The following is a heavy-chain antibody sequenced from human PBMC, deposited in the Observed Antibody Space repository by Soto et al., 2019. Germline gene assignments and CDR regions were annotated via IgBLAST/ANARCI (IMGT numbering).Heavy chain of an antibody. CDR1: GFTFSSYA. V-gene: IGHV3-30-3*01. D-gene: IGHD3-16*01. CDR2: ISYDGSNK. Sequence: GSLRLTCAASGFTFSSYAMHWVRQAPGKGLEWVAVISYDGSNKYYADSVKGRFTISRDNSKNTLYLQMNSLRAEDTAVYYCARTTYGAFDYWGQGTLVTVSS. CDR3: ARTTYGAFDY. J-gene: IGHJ4*02.